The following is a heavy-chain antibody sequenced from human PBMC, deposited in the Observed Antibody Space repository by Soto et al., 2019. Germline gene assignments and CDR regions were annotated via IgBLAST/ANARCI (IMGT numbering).Heavy chain of an antibody. V-gene: IGHV1-69*01. D-gene: IGHD2-15*01. J-gene: IGHJ6*02. Sequence: QVQLVQSGAEVKKPGSSVKVSCKASGGTFSTHAIIWVRQAPGHGLEWMGGIIPISGTTYYTQKVQGRVTITADEPTSTAFMELSSLKSEDTAVFYWARGYCSGGNCYSGMDVWGQGTMVTVSS. CDR3: ARGYCSGGNCYSGMDV. CDR2: IIPISGTT. CDR1: GGTFSTHA.